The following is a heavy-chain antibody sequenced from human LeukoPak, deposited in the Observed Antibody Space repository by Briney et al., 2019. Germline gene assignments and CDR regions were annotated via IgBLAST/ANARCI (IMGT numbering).Heavy chain of an antibody. CDR1: GGSISSGDYY. Sequence: SETMSLTCTVSGGSISSGDYYWSWIRQPPGKGLEWIGYIYYSGSTNYNPSLKSRVTISVDTSKNQFSLKLSSVTAADTAVYYCARGHDGSGSYYGLGTFDIWGQGTMVTVSS. CDR3: ARGHDGSGSYYGLGTFDI. CDR2: IYYSGST. J-gene: IGHJ3*02. V-gene: IGHV4-30-4*08. D-gene: IGHD3-10*01.